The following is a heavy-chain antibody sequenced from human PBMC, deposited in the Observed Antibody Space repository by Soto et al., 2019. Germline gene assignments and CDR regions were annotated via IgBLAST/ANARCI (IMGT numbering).Heavy chain of an antibody. CDR1: GYSFASYW. J-gene: IGHJ6*02. CDR2: IDPSDSYT. Sequence: GESLKISCKGSGYSFASYWISWVRQMPGKGLEWMGRIDPSDSYTNCSPSFQGHVTISADKSISTAYLQWSSLKASDTAMYYCARQGYSSSWYSSYYYYYGMDVWGQGTTVTVSS. D-gene: IGHD6-13*01. V-gene: IGHV5-10-1*01. CDR3: ARQGYSSSWYSSYYYYYGMDV.